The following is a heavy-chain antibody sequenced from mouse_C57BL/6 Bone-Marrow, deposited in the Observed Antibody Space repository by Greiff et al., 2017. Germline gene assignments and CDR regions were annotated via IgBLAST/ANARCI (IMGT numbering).Heavy chain of an antibody. V-gene: IGHV1-50*01. D-gene: IGHD2-4*01. CDR3: ARYDYDGAWFAY. CDR1: GYTFTSYW. Sequence: VQLQQPGAELVKPGASVKLSCKASGYTFTSYWMQWVKQRPGQGLEWIGEIDPSDSYTNYNQKLKGKATLTVDTSSSTAYMQLSSLTSEDSAVYYCARYDYDGAWFAYWGQGTLVTVSA. CDR2: IDPSDSYT. J-gene: IGHJ3*01.